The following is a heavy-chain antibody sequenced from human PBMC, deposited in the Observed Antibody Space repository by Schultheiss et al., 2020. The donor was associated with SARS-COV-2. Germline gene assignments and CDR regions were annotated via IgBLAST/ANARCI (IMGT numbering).Heavy chain of an antibody. D-gene: IGHD1-26*01. Sequence: GESLKISCKGSGDSVNTYWIAWVRQKPGEGLEWMGIIYPGDSDTRYSPSFQGQVTISADKSISTAYLQWSSLKASDTAMYYCARQSYTYYYYYMDVWGKGTTVTVSS. CDR2: IYPGDSDT. CDR1: GDSVNTYW. CDR3: ARQSYTYYYYYMDV. J-gene: IGHJ6*03. V-gene: IGHV5-51*01.